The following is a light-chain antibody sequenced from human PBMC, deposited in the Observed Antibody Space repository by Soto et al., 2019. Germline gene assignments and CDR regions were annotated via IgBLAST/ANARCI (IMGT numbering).Light chain of an antibody. J-gene: IGLJ1*01. Sequence: QSVLTQPASVSGSPGQSIAISCSGSSSDLGIYNYVSWYQQHPGKVPKPIIFEVTNRPSGVSNRFSGSKSGNTASLTISGLQAEDEADYYCSPYTTSSTRVFGTGTKVTAL. V-gene: IGLV2-14*01. CDR1: SSDLGIYNY. CDR2: EVT. CDR3: SPYTTSSTRV.